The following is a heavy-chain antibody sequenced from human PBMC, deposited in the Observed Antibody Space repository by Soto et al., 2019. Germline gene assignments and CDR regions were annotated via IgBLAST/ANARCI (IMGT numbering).Heavy chain of an antibody. Sequence: SGPTLVNPTQTLTLTCTFSGFSLSTNAVGVCWIRQPPGKALEWLALIYWNDDKRYSPSLKSRLTITKATSKNQVVLTMTNVDPVDTATYYCAREYSSSWYGHWGQGTLVTVSS. CDR1: GFSLSTNAVG. V-gene: IGHV2-5*01. CDR2: IYWNDDK. D-gene: IGHD6-13*01. CDR3: AREYSSSWYGH. J-gene: IGHJ1*01.